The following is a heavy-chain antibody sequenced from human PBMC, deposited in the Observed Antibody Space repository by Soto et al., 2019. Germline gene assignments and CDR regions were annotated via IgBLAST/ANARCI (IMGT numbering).Heavy chain of an antibody. CDR2: ISYDGSNK. CDR1: GFTFSSYG. Sequence: GGSLRLSCAASGFTFSSYGMHWVRQAPGKGLEWVAVISYDGSNKYYADSVKGRFTISRDNSKNTLYLQMNSLRAEDTAVYYCAKDGKVLNWYNWNSASSNNWFDPWGQGTLVTVSS. J-gene: IGHJ5*02. V-gene: IGHV3-30*18. CDR3: AKDGKVLNWYNWNSASSNNWFDP. D-gene: IGHD1-7*01.